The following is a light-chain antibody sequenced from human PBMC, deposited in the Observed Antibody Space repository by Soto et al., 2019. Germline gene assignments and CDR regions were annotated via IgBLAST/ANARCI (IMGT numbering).Light chain of an antibody. V-gene: IGLV2-14*01. J-gene: IGLJ3*02. CDR1: SSDIGTYNY. CDR3: STYANSIAV. Sequence: QSVLTQPASVSGSPGQSITISCTGTSSDIGTYNYVSWYQQHPGKAPKLMIYEVSKRPSGVSNRFSGSKSGNTASLTISGLQAEDEAHYYCSTYANSIAVFGAGTQLTVL. CDR2: EVS.